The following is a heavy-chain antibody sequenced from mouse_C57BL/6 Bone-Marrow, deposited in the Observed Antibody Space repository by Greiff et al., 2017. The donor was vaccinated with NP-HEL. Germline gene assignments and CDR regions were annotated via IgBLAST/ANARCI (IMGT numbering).Heavy chain of an antibody. J-gene: IGHJ3*01. CDR3: TKIYYDPAWFAY. CDR2: IDPEDGDT. D-gene: IGHD2-4*01. V-gene: IGHV14-1*01. CDR1: GFNIKDYY. Sequence: EVQLKESGAELVRPGASVKLSCTASGFNIKDYYMHWVKQRPEQGLEWIGRIDPEDGDTEYAPTFQGKATMTADTSSNTAYLQLSSLTSEDTAVYYCTKIYYDPAWFAYWGQGTLVTVSA.